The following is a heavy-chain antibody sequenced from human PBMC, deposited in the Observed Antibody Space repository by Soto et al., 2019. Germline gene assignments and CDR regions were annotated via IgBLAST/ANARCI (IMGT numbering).Heavy chain of an antibody. Sequence: GESLKISCKGSGYSFPTYWIAWVRQMPGKGLEWMGIIYPGDSESRYSPSFQGQVTISAAKSISTAYLQWGSLRASDTAVYYCAMSMGSGWYMDYWGQGTLVTVSS. CDR2: IYPGDSES. V-gene: IGHV5-51*01. D-gene: IGHD6-19*01. CDR1: GYSFPTYW. J-gene: IGHJ4*02. CDR3: AMSMGSGWYMDY.